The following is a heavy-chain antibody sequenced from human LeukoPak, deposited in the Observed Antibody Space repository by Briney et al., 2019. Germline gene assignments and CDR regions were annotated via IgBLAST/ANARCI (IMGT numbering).Heavy chain of an antibody. Sequence: GGSLRLSCAASGFTFSNYGMNWVRQAPGKGLEWVSSISYSSTNIYYADSVKGRFTISRDNAKKSLYLQMNSLRAEDTAVYYCARIAVTYTFDYWGQGTLVTVSS. J-gene: IGHJ4*02. V-gene: IGHV3-21*01. CDR3: ARIAVTYTFDY. D-gene: IGHD4-17*01. CDR2: ISYSSTNI. CDR1: GFTFSNYG.